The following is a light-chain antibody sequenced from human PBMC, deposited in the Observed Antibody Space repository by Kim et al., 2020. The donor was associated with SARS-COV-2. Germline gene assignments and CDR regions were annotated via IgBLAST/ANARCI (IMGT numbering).Light chain of an antibody. V-gene: IGKV1-33*01. Sequence: ASIGDRVTITCQASQDINDYLDWYQHKPGKVPKLLIYDATRLETGVPSRFSGSGSGTDFTLTISSLQPEDIATYYCHQYDKFPQTFGQGTKVDIK. J-gene: IGKJ1*01. CDR3: HQYDKFPQT. CDR2: DAT. CDR1: QDINDY.